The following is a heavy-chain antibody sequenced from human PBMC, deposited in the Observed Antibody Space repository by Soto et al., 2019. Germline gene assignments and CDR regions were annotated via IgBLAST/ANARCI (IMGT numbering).Heavy chain of an antibody. CDR2: LSWNSGRI. V-gene: IGHV3-9*01. J-gene: IGHJ6*01. CDR3: AKDIRVRTYYYENSRYCSGMGV. Sequence: HRIMKNKGKGLEWVSGLSWNSGRIGYADSVKGRFTISRDNAKNSLYLQMNSLRAEDTALYYCAKDIRVRTYYYENSRYCSGMGVWAQRITVS. D-gene: IGHD3-22*01.